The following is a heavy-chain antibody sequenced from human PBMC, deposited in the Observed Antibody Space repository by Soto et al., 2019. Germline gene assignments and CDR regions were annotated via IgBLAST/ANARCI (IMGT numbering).Heavy chain of an antibody. CDR2: MNPNSGNT. D-gene: IGHD2-21*02. CDR3: MRYGVAATY. J-gene: IGHJ4*02. Sequence: ASVKVSCKASGYTFTTYDIHWVRQTTAQGLEWMGWMNPNSGNTGYLQKFQDRITLTRDTSITTAYMELSSLRSDDTAVYFCMRYGVAATYWGQGTLVTVSP. CDR1: GYTFTTYD. V-gene: IGHV1-8*01.